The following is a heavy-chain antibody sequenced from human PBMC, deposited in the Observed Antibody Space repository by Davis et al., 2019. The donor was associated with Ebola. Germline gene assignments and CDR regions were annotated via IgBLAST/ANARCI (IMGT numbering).Heavy chain of an antibody. J-gene: IGHJ3*02. CDR1: GYRFTSYY. Sequence: SVKVSCQASGYRFTSYYMHWVRQAPGQGLEWMGIINPTTGGTSYAQNFQVRVNMTRDTSTSTVYMELSSLRSEDTAVYYCAREGGRYYDSSGYVFDIWGQGTMVKVSS. CDR2: INPTTGGT. V-gene: IGHV1-46*01. D-gene: IGHD3-22*01. CDR3: AREGGRYYDSSGYVFDI.